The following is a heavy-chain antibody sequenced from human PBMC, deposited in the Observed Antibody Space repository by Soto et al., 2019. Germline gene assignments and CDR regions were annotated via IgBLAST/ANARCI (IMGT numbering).Heavy chain of an antibody. CDR2: IKQDGSEK. J-gene: IGHJ4*02. D-gene: IGHD5-18*01. V-gene: IGHV3-7*03. CDR3: ARIRDSYGSIDY. CDR1: GFSFSGYR. Sequence: GGSLRLSCAASGFSFSGYRMNWVRQAPGKGLEWVAYIKQDGSEKIYADSLKTRLTISKDTSKNQVVLTMTNMDPVDTATYYCARIRDSYGSIDYWGQGTLVTVSS.